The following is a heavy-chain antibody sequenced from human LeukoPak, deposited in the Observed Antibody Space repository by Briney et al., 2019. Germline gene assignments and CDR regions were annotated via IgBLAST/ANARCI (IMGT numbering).Heavy chain of an antibody. J-gene: IGHJ5*02. Sequence: SETLSLTCTVSGDSVSSGTYYWNWIRQPPGKGLEWIGYIYYSGSTSYNPPLKSRVTMSLDASRNQFSLKLNSLTAADTAVYYCARDKTKDWFDPWGQGTLVTVSS. V-gene: IGHV4-61*01. CDR3: ARDKTKDWFDP. CDR1: GDSVSSGTYY. D-gene: IGHD2-8*01. CDR2: IYYSGST.